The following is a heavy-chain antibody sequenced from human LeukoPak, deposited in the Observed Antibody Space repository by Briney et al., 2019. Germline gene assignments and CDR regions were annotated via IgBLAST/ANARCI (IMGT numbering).Heavy chain of an antibody. CDR1: GFTFSSYS. J-gene: IGHJ4*02. CDR2: ISSSSYI. D-gene: IGHD6-19*01. V-gene: IGHV3-21*01. Sequence: GGSLRLSCAASGFTFSSYSMNWVRQAPGKGLEWVSSISSSSYIYYADSVKGRFTISRDNAKNSLYLQMNSLRAEDTAVYYCARGVGIAVAGVFDYWGQGTLVTVSS. CDR3: ARGVGIAVAGVFDY.